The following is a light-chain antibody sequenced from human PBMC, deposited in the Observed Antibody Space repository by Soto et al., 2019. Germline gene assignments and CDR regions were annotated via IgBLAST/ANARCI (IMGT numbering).Light chain of an antibody. CDR3: QQNYSSHPT. CDR1: RNSDTY. J-gene: IGKJ1*01. CDR2: VPP. V-gene: IGKV1-39*01. Sequence: DIQMSQLPSSLSASVGGSFTISSRGGRNSDTYVSWYVVKQWKTPKLLLSVPPGSQGEVVPYFSGSGSGTDFTLTISSLQPEDFATYYCQQNYSSHPTFSEGPKVDLK.